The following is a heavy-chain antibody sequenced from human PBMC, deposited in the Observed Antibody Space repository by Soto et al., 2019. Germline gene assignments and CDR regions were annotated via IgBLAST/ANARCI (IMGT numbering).Heavy chain of an antibody. CDR1: GFTFSSYG. CDR3: AKDVNPV. J-gene: IGHJ6*02. CDR2: ISYDGSNK. V-gene: IGHV3-30*18. Sequence: QVQLVESGGGVVQPGRSLRLSCAASGFTFSSYGMHWVRQAPGKGLEWVAVISYDGSNKYYADSVKGRFTISRDNSKNTLYLQMNSPRAEDTAVYYCAKDVNPVWGQGTTVTVSS.